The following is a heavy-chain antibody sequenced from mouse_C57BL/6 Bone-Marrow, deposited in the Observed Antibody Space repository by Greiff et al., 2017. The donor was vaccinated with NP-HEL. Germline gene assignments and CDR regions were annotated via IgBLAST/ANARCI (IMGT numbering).Heavy chain of an antibody. CDR3: TRSPVVYFDY. J-gene: IGHJ2*01. CDR1: GYTFTSYW. D-gene: IGHD1-1*01. V-gene: IGHV1-55*01. CDR2: IYPGSGST. Sequence: QVQLQQPGAELVKPGASVKMSCKASGYTFTSYWITWVKQRPGQGLEWIGDIYPGSGSTNYNEKFKSKATLTVDTSSRTAYMQLSSLTTEDSAIYYCTRSPVVYFDYWGQGTTLTVSS.